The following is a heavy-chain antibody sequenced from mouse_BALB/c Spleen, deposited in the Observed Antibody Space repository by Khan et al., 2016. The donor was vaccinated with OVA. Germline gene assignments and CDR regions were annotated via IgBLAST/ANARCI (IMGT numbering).Heavy chain of an antibody. CDR1: GYSITSDYA. CDR2: ISYSGST. D-gene: IGHD1-1*01. V-gene: IGHV3-2*02. J-gene: IGHJ4*01. CDR3: ARGNYYGYAMDY. Sequence: EVQLQESGPGLVKPSQSLSLTCTVTGYSITSDYAWNWIRQFPGNKLEWMGYISYSGSTSYNPSLKSRISITRDTSKNQFFLQLNSVTTEATATYYCARGNYYGYAMDYWGQGTSVTVSS.